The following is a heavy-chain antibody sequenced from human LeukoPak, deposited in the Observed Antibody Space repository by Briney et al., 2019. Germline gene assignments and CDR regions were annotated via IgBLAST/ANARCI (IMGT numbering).Heavy chain of an antibody. Sequence: PGGSLRLSCAASGFTFSSYSMNWVRQAPGKGLEWVSSISSSSSYIYYADSVKGRFTISRDNAKNSLYLQMNSLRAEDTAVYYCARDSPPLYSGSYLSDFGYWGQGTLVTVSS. CDR3: ARDSPPLYSGSYLSDFGY. J-gene: IGHJ4*02. CDR1: GFTFSSYS. V-gene: IGHV3-21*01. CDR2: ISSSSSYI. D-gene: IGHD1-26*01.